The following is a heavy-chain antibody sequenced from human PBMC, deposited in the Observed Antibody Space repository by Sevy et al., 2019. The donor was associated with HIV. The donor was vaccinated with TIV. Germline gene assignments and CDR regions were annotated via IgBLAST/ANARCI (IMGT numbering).Heavy chain of an antibody. D-gene: IGHD3-3*01. CDR3: AKDPRRRDYDFWSGYWGCYFDY. V-gene: IGHV3-23*01. CDR1: GFTFSSYA. CDR2: ISGSGGST. Sequence: GGSLRLSCAASGFTFSSYAMSWVRQAPGKGLEWVSAISGSGGSTYYAHSVKGRFTISRDNSKNTLYLQMNSLRAEDTAVYYCAKDPRRRDYDFWSGYWGCYFDYWGQGTLVTVSS. J-gene: IGHJ4*02.